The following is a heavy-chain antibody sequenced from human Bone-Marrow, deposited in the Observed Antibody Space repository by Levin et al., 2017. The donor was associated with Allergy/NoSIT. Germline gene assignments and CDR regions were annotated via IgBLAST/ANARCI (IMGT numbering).Heavy chain of an antibody. Sequence: GGSLRLSCEASGFTISSYGMHWVRQAPGKGLEWVGLISSDGSDKFYVNSVRGRFSISRDNAKNTLYLQMDSLRVEDTAVYYCAKCRFESSVHYYSDFDYWGQGTLVTVSS. CDR2: ISSDGSDK. CDR3: AKCRFESSVHYYSDFDY. CDR1: GFTISSYG. J-gene: IGHJ4*02. V-gene: IGHV3-30*18. D-gene: IGHD3-22*01.